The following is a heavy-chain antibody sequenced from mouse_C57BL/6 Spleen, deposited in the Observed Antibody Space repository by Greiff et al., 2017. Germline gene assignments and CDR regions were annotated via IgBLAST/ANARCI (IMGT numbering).Heavy chain of an antibody. CDR3: ARRREDYAMDY. J-gene: IGHJ4*01. V-gene: IGHV1-59*01. CDR2: IDPSDSYT. CDR1: GYTFTSYW. Sequence: VQLQQPGAELVRPGTSVKLSCKASGYTFTSYWMHWVKQRPGQGLEWIGVIDPSDSYTNYNQKFKGKATLTVDTSSSTAYMQLSSLTSEDSAVYYCARRREDYAMDYWGQGTTVTVSS.